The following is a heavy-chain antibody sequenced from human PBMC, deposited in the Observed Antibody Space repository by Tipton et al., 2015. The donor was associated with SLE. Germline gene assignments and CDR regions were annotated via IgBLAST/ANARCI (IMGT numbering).Heavy chain of an antibody. CDR3: AGSWFGELLVY. CDR1: GFTSRDYS. J-gene: IGHJ4*02. CDR2: ISSSSTYI. Sequence: SLRLSCAASGFTSRDYSLNWVRQAPGKGLEWVSSISSSSTYISYADSVKGRFTISRDNAENSLYLQMTSLRAEDTAMYYCAGSWFGELLVYWGQGTRVTVSS. D-gene: IGHD3-10*01. V-gene: IGHV3-21*01.